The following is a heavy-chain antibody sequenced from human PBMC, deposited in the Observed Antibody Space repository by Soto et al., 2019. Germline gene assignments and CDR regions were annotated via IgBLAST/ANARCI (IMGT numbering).Heavy chain of an antibody. V-gene: IGHV1-18*01. CDR1: GYTFTSYG. Sequence: GSSVKVSCKASGYTFTSYGISWVRQAPGQGLEWMGWISAYNGNTNYAQKLQGRVTMTTDTSTSTAYMELRSLRSDDTAVYYCAIDLDSIIPWADYYYYGMDVWGQGTTVTVSS. D-gene: IGHD2-2*03. CDR3: AIDLDSIIPWADYYYYGMDV. CDR2: ISAYNGNT. J-gene: IGHJ6*02.